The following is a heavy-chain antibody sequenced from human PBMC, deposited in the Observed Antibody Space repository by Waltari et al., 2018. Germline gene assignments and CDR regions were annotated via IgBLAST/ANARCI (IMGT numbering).Heavy chain of an antibody. D-gene: IGHD6-6*01. CDR2: INPNSGGT. CDR1: GYTFTGYY. V-gene: IGHV1-2*06. J-gene: IGHJ6*02. Sequence: QVQLVQSGAEVKKPGASVKVSCKASGYTFTGYYMHWVRQAPGQGLEWMGRINPNSGGTNYAQKFQGRVTMTRDTSISTAYMELSRLRSDDTAVYYCASQIAARPENYYYYGMDVWGQGTTVTVSS. CDR3: ASQIAARPENYYYYGMDV.